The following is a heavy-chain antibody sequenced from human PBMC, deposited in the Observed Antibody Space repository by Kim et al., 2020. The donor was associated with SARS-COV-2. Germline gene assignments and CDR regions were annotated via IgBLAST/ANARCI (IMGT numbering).Heavy chain of an antibody. V-gene: IGHV1-2*02. CDR3: ARGYIVVVPATFGPYFDY. CDR2: INPNSGGT. D-gene: IGHD2-2*01. Sequence: ASVKVSCKASGYTFTGYYMHWVRQAPGQGLEWMGWINPNSGGTNYAQKFQGRVTMTRDTSISTAYMELSRLRSDDTAVYYCARGYIVVVPATFGPYFDYWGQGTLVTVSS. CDR1: GYTFTGYY. J-gene: IGHJ4*02.